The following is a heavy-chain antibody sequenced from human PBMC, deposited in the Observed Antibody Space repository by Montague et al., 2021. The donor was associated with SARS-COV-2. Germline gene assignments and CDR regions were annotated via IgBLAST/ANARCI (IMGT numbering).Heavy chain of an antibody. V-gene: IGHV4-59*11. CDR1: GGSMSDHY. CDR3: ARLVRSCTNGVCRTYDYYALGV. J-gene: IGHJ6*02. D-gene: IGHD2-8*01. Sequence: SETLSLTCTVSGGSMSDHYWAWIRQPPGKGLELLAYIYYSGGINSNSSLKSRVPMSVDTSKNQFPLKLTAVTAADTAVYYCARLVRSCTNGVCRTYDYYALGVWGQGTTVTGSS. CDR2: IYYSGGI.